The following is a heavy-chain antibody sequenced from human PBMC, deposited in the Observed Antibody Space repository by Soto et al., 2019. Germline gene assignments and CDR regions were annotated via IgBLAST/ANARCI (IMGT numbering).Heavy chain of an antibody. CDR1: GYTFTSYG. V-gene: IGHV1-18*01. J-gene: IGHJ6*02. CDR3: ARDRRVGFTGPYYYYGMDV. CDR2: TSAYNGNT. D-gene: IGHD3-9*01. Sequence: ASVKVSCKASGYTFTSYGISWVRQAPGQGLEWMGWTSAYNGNTNYAQKLQGRVTMTTDTSMSTAYMELRSLRSDDTAVYYCARDRRVGFTGPYYYYGMDVWGQGTTVTVSS.